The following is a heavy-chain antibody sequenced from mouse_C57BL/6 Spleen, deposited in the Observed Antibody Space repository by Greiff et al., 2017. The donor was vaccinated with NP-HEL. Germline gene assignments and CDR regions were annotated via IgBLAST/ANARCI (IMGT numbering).Heavy chain of an antibody. D-gene: IGHD2-3*01. J-gene: IGHJ2*01. CDR3: ARWGLLHPFGY. V-gene: IGHV1-82*01. CDR1: GYAFSSSW. CDR2: IYPGDGDT. Sequence: SGYAFSSSWMNWVKQRPGKGLEWIGRIYPGDGDTNYNGKFKGKATLTADKSSSPAYMPLSSLTSEDSAVSFCARWGLLHPFGYWGQGTTLTVSS.